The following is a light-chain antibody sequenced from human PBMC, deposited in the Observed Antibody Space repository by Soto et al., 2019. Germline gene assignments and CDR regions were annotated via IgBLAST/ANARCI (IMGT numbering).Light chain of an antibody. Sequence: EIVMTQSPATLSVSPGERATLSCRASQSVSSNLAWYQQKPGQAPRLLIYAASTRATGIPARFSGSGSGTEFTLTISSLKSEDVAVYYCQHYFKWPLYTFGQGTKLEIK. CDR3: QHYFKWPLYT. CDR2: AAS. J-gene: IGKJ2*01. V-gene: IGKV3-15*01. CDR1: QSVSSN.